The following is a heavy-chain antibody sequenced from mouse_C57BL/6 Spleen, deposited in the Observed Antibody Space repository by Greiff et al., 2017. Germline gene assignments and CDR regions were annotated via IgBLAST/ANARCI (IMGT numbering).Heavy chain of an antibody. CDR3: EREGTVVATKYFDV. J-gene: IGHJ1*03. D-gene: IGHD1-1*01. V-gene: IGHV1-69*01. CDR1: GYTFTSYW. CDR2: IDPSDSYT. Sequence: QVQLQQPGAELVMPGASVKLSCKASGYTFTSYWMHWVKQRPGQGLEWIGEIDPSDSYTNYNQKFKGKSTLTVDKSSSTAYMQLSSLTSEDSAVYYCEREGTVVATKYFDVWGTGTTVTISS.